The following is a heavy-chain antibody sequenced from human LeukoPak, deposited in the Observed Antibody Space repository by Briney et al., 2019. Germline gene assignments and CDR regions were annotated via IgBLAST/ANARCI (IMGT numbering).Heavy chain of an antibody. CDR3: TRVGSGSYTLASAFDY. CDR1: GFTFGDYA. CDR2: IRSKAYGGTT. Sequence: GGSLRLSCTASGFTFGDYAMSWVRQAPGKGLEWVGFIRSKAYGGTTEYAASVKGRFTISRDDPKSIAYLQMNSLKTEDTAVYYCTRVGSGSYTLASAFDYWGQGTLVTVSS. D-gene: IGHD3-10*01. V-gene: IGHV3-49*04. J-gene: IGHJ4*02.